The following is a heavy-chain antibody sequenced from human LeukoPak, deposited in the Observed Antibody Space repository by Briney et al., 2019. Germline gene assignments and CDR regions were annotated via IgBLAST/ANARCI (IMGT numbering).Heavy chain of an antibody. V-gene: IGHV3-21*01. CDR1: GFTFSSYA. CDR2: ISSRSSYYI. CDR3: VREPHIVVVPAARVYYFDY. D-gene: IGHD2-2*01. J-gene: IGHJ4*02. Sequence: GGSLRLSCAASGFTFSSYAMHWVRQAPGKGLEWVSSISSRSSYYIYYADSVKGRFTISRDNAKNSLYLQMDSLRAEDTAVYYCVREPHIVVVPAARVYYFDYWGQGTLVTVSS.